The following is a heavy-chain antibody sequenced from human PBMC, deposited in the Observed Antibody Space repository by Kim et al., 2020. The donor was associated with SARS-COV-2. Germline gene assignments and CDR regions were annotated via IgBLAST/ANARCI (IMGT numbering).Heavy chain of an antibody. J-gene: IGHJ6*02. CDR2: IWYDGSNK. D-gene: IGHD4-17*01. CDR1: GFTFSSYG. Sequence: GGSLRLSCAASGFTFSSYGMHWVRQAPGKGLEWVAVIWYDGSNKYYADSVKGRFTISRDNSKNTLYLQMNSLRAKDTAVYYCASGETKSYGDSDYYYYGMDVWGQGTTVTVSS. V-gene: IGHV3-33*01. CDR3: ASGETKSYGDSDYYYYGMDV.